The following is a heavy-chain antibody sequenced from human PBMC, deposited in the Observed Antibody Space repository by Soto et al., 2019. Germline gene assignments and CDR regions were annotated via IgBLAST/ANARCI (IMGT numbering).Heavy chain of an antibody. CDR3: ARASNIDYTSAFYFDS. D-gene: IGHD6-25*01. J-gene: IGHJ4*02. CDR2: VSYSGTT. V-gene: IGHV4-59*01. Sequence: SETLSLTCTVSGISINSYSWSWIRQPPGKGLEWLGYVSYSGTTNYNPSLKSRVTISVNTSKNHFSLKLTSVTAADTAVYYCARASNIDYTSAFYFDSWGPGILVTVSS. CDR1: GISINSYS.